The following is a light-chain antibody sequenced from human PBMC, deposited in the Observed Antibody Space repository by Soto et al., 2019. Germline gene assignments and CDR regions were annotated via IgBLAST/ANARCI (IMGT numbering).Light chain of an antibody. CDR1: SSNIGAGYD. J-gene: IGLJ1*01. Sequence: QSVLTQPPSVSGAPGQRVTISCTGSSSNIGAGYDIHWYQQLPGTAPKLLIHGNSNRPSGVPDRFSGSKSGTSASLAITGLQAEDEADYHCQSYDSSLSAYYVFGSGTKVTVL. V-gene: IGLV1-40*01. CDR3: QSYDSSLSAYYV. CDR2: GNS.